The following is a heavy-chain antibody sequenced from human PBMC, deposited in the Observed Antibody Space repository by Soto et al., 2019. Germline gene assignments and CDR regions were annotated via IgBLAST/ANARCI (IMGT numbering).Heavy chain of an antibody. Sequence: GGSLRLSCEVSGFYFNNYGINWVRQAPGKGLEWVSSVSKSDYTYYSDSVKGRFTISRDNAKNSVSLQMNSLRAEDTAVYYCAREDSIIIPAVSDFWGQGTLVTVSS. CDR2: VSKSDYT. CDR3: AREDSIIIPAVSDF. CDR1: GFYFNNYG. V-gene: IGHV3-21*01. J-gene: IGHJ4*02. D-gene: IGHD2-2*01.